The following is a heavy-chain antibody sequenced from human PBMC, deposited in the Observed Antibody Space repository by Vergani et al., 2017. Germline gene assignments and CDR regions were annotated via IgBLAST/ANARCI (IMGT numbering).Heavy chain of an antibody. CDR2: INNNGGST. V-gene: IGHV3-23*01. CDR3: AKDGTRYYYYYMDV. J-gene: IGHJ6*03. Sequence: QLLESGGGLIQPGGSLRLSCAASGFTFNSYAMTWVRQAPGKGLEWVSGINNNGGSTYYADSVKGRFTISRDNSKNTLYLQMTDLRAEDTATYYCAKDGTRYYYYYMDVWGKGTTVTVSS. D-gene: IGHD1-1*01. CDR1: GFTFNSYA.